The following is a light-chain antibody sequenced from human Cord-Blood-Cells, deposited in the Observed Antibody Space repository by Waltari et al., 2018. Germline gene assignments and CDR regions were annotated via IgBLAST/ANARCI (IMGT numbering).Light chain of an antibody. CDR3: SSYTSSSTLV. CDR1: SSDVGGYNY. CDR2: DVS. V-gene: IGLV2-14*01. Sequence: QSALTQPASVSGSPGKSITISCTGTSSDVGGYNYVSWYQQHPGKAPKLMIYDVSNRPSGVSNRFSGSKSGNTASLTISGLPAEDEADYYCSSYTSSSTLVFGGGTKLTVL. J-gene: IGLJ2*01.